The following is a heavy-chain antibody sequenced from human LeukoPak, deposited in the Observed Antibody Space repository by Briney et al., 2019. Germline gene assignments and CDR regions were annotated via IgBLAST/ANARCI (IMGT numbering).Heavy chain of an antibody. CDR3: ARERTTLDSYYYMDV. Sequence: GGPLSLSCAVSGFTFDDYRMTWVRQPQGKGLEWVSGINWTGNTIGYDNSVNGRFTIFRDNATNYPFLQMNNLGADDTPIYYCARERTTLDSYYYMDVWGKGTTVTVSS. D-gene: IGHD4-23*01. J-gene: IGHJ6*03. CDR2: INWTGNTI. V-gene: IGHV3-20*04. CDR1: GFTFDDYR.